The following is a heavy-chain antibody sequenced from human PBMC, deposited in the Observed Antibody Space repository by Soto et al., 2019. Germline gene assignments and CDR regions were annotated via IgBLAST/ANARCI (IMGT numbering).Heavy chain of an antibody. J-gene: IGHJ5*02. V-gene: IGHV1-8*01. Sequence: ASVKVSCKASGYTFTNYEINWVRQATGQGLEWMGWMNPGSGNTGYAHKFQGRVTMTRNISISTAYMELSRLGSDDTAIYYCARMASSGSLNWFDPWVLRLSWVTVSS. CDR3: ARMASSGSLNWFDP. D-gene: IGHD3-10*01. CDR2: MNPGSGNT. CDR1: GYTFTNYE.